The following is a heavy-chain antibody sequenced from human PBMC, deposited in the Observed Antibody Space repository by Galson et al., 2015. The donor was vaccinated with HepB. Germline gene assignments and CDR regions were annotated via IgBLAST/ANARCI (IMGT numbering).Heavy chain of an antibody. D-gene: IGHD6-13*01. CDR2: ISAYNGNT. CDR1: GYTFTSYG. Sequence: SVKVSCKASGYTFTSYGISWVRQAPGQGLEWMGWISAYNGNTNYAQKLQGRVTMTTDISTSTAYMELRSLRSDDTAVYYCARGPQYSIAAAGTPDYWGQGTLVTVSS. V-gene: IGHV1-18*01. CDR3: ARGPQYSIAAAGTPDY. J-gene: IGHJ4*02.